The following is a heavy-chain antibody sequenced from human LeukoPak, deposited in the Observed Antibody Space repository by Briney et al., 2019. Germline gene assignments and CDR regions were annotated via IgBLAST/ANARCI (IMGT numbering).Heavy chain of an antibody. CDR3: ARLVRFTMVRGAHFDY. Sequence: SETLSLTCTVSGGSISSSSYFWGWIRQPPGKGLEWIGNIYYRGSNYDNPSLKNRVSISVDTSKNQFSLKLSSVTAADTAVYYCARLVRFTMVRGAHFDYWGQGTLVTASS. CDR1: GGSISSSSYF. D-gene: IGHD3-10*01. CDR2: IYYRGSN. J-gene: IGHJ4*02. V-gene: IGHV4-39*01.